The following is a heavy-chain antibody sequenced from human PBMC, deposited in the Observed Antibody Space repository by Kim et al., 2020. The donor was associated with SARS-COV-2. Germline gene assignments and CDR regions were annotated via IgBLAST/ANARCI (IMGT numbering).Heavy chain of an antibody. CDR1: GGSINSYY. Sequence: SETLSLTCTVSGGSINSYYWTWLRQPPGKGLEWIGYIYYIGSTKYNPSLKSRVTISLDTYKNQFSLKLSSVTAADKAVYYCARQKSGRWLPPGANWFDP. J-gene: IGHJ5*02. CDR3: ARQKSGRWLPPGANWFDP. V-gene: IGHV4-59*08. CDR2: IYYIGST. D-gene: IGHD3-10*01.